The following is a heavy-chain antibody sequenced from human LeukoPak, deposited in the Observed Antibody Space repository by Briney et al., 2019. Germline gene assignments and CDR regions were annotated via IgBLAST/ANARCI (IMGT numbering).Heavy chain of an antibody. CDR1: GGSISSGGYY. Sequence: SQTLSLTCTVSGGSISSGGYYWSWIRQPPGKGLEWIGYIYHSGSTYYNPSLKSRVTISVDRSKNQFSLKLSSVTAADTAVYYCAREFDYGGTGGWGQGTLVTVSS. J-gene: IGHJ4*02. D-gene: IGHD4-23*01. CDR2: IYHSGST. V-gene: IGHV4-30-2*01. CDR3: AREFDYGGTGG.